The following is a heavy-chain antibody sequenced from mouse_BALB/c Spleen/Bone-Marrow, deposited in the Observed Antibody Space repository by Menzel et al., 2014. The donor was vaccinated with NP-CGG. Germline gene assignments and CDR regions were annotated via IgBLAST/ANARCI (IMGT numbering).Heavy chain of an antibody. V-gene: IGHV1S56*01. Sequence: VQLQHSGAELVKPGALVKLSCKASGYTFTSYDINWVRQRPEQGLEWIVWIFPGDGSTKYNEKFKGKATLTTDKSSSTAYMQLSRLTSEDSAVYFCASYYDGVMDYWGQGISVTVSS. CDR1: GYTFTSYD. D-gene: IGHD2-3*01. J-gene: IGHJ4*01. CDR2: IFPGDGST. CDR3: ASYYDGVMDY.